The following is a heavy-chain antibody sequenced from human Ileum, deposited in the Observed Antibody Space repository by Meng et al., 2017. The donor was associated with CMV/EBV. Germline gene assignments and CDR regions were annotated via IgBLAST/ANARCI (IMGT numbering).Heavy chain of an antibody. J-gene: IGHJ1*01. V-gene: IGHV1-2*02. Sequence: VQFWFEVKKPGASVKGSCTASWNPSTSCNVSGVRQAPGQGFELMGWVSPMTGDATSTQKFQGRVSMTKDTSINTVYMELSSLTSDDTAVYYCVNDISGPSNSWGQGTLVTASS. CDR2: VSPMTGDA. CDR1: WNPSTSCN. D-gene: IGHD1-1*01. CDR3: VNDISGPSNS.